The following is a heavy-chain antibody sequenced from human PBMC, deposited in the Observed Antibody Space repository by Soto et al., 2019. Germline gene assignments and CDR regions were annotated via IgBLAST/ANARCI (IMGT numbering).Heavy chain of an antibody. J-gene: IGHJ4*02. CDR1: GFTFSSSA. CDR2: ISGSGGTP. V-gene: IGHV3-23*01. Sequence: EVQLLGSGGGLVQPGGSLRLSCAASGFTFSSSAMSWVRQAPGRGLEWFSTISGSGGTPYYADSVKGRFTISRDNSKNTLYLGLNSLRAEDTAVYYCAMGLAAAGPLDYWGQGTLVTVSS. CDR3: AMGLAAAGPLDY. D-gene: IGHD6-13*01.